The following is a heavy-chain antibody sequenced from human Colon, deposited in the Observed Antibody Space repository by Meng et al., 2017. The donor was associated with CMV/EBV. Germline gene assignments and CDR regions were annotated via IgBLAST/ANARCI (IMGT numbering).Heavy chain of an antibody. CDR1: GYTFTDYY. CDR3: ARPAAAGPYNWFDP. J-gene: IGHJ5*02. CDR2: VNPNSGGT. V-gene: IGHV1-2*02. Sequence: ASVKVSCKTSGYTFTDYYVHWVRQAPGQGLEWLGWVNPNSGGTNSALKFLGRVTMTTDTSIATVYLDLHSLRSDDTAVYYCARPAAAGPYNWFDPWGQGTLVTVSS. D-gene: IGHD6-13*01.